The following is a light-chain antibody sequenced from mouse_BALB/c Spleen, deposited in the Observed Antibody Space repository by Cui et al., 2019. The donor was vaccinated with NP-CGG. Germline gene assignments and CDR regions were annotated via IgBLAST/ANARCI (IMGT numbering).Light chain of an antibody. V-gene: IGLV1*01. J-gene: IGLJ1*01. CDR2: GTN. Sequence: QAVVTWESALTTSPGETVTLTCRSSTGAVTTSNDANWVQEKPDHVLTGLIGGTNNRAPGVPARFSGSLIGDKAALTITGAQTEDEAIYFCALWYSNHWVFGGGTKLTVL. CDR3: ALWYSNHWV. CDR1: TGAVTTSND.